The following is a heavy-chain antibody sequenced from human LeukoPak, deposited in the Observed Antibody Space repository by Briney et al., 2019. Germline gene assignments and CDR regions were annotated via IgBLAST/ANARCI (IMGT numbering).Heavy chain of an antibody. D-gene: IGHD1-26*01. J-gene: IGHJ1*01. CDR2: IIPILGIA. Sequence: APVKVSCKASGGTFSSYAISWVRQAPGQGLEWMGRIIPILGIANYAQKFQGRVTITADKSTSTAYMELSSLRSEDTAVYYCASRVGAAELQHWGQGTLVTVSS. CDR1: GGTFSSYA. V-gene: IGHV1-69*04. CDR3: ASRVGAAELQH.